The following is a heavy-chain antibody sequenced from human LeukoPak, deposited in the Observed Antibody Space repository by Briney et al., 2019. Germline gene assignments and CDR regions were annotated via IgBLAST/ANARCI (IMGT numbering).Heavy chain of an antibody. CDR1: GFTFSSYA. J-gene: IGHJ6*03. Sequence: GGSLRLSCAASGFTFSSYAMHWVRQAPGKGLEWVAVISYDGSNKYYADSVKGRFTISRDNSKNTLYLQMNSLRAEDTAVYYCAKEEHSGYDWYYYYYMDVWGKGTTVTISS. CDR2: ISYDGSNK. V-gene: IGHV3-30*04. CDR3: AKEEHSGYDWYYYYYMDV. D-gene: IGHD5-12*01.